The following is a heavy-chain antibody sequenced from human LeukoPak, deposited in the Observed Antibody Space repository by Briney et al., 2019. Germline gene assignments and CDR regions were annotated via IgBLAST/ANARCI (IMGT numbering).Heavy chain of an antibody. D-gene: IGHD2-2*02. J-gene: IGHJ5*02. CDR2: INPSGGST. CDR3: ARGGVELVVPAAIPVGDDNWFDP. CDR1: GYTFTSYY. Sequence: ASVKVSCKASGYTFTSYYMHWVRQAPGQGLEWMGIINPSGGSTSYAQKFQGRVTMTRDTSTSTVYMELSSLRSEDTAVYYCARGGVELVVPAAIPVGDDNWFDPWGQGTLVTVSS. V-gene: IGHV1-46*01.